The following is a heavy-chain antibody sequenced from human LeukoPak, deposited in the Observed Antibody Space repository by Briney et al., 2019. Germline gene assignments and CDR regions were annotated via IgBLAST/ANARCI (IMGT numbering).Heavy chain of an antibody. D-gene: IGHD6-13*01. V-gene: IGHV3-48*01. J-gene: IGHJ4*02. CDR1: GFTFSSYS. Sequence: GGSLRLSCAASGFTFSSYSMNWVRQGPGKGLEWVSYISGSIGTIYYADSVKGRFTISRDNAKNSLYLQMNSLRAEDTAVYYCAKDPPYSSRYWGQGTLVTVSS. CDR2: ISGSIGTI. CDR3: AKDPPYSSRY.